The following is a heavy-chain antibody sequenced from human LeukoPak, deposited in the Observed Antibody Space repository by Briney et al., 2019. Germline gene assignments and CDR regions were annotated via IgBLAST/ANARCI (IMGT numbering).Heavy chain of an antibody. V-gene: IGHV3-7*01. J-gene: IGHJ3*02. CDR3: ARHGNIVVLPATSKGFDI. CDR1: GFTFSSYW. D-gene: IGHD2-2*01. Sequence: GGSLRLSCAASGFTFSSYWMSWVRQAPGKGLEWVANIKQDGSEKYYVDSVKGRFTISRDNAKNSLYLQMNSLRAEDTAVYYCARHGNIVVLPATSKGFDIWGQGTMVTVSS. CDR2: IKQDGSEK.